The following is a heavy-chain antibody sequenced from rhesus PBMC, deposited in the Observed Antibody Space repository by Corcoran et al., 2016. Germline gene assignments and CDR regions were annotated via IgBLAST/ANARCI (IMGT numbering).Heavy chain of an antibody. D-gene: IGHD4-23*01. J-gene: IGHJ1*01. V-gene: IGHV4S7*01. Sequence: QVQLQESGPGLLKPSETLSLTCAVSGGSISGGYSWGWIRQPPGNGLEWIGRIYSSSGNTYYNHSLRSRVTISTDTSKNQFYLKLSSVTAADTAVYYCARGYSNYVEYFEFWGQCALVTVSS. CDR2: IYSSSGNT. CDR3: ARGYSNYVEYFEF. CDR1: GGSISGGYS.